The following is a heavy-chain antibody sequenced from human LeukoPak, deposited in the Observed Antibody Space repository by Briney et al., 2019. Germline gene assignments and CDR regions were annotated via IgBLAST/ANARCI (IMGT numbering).Heavy chain of an antibody. CDR3: ARDQDVGRITMIEYAFDI. V-gene: IGHV1-2*06. Sequence: GASVKVSRKASGYTLTGQYMHWVRQAPGQGLEGMGHNHSNCCCKHYAQKFQGRVTMPRDTSLRNPYMELRRLRSDDQAVYYCARDQDVGRITMIEYAFDIWGQGTMVTDSS. J-gene: IGHJ3*02. CDR2: NHSNCCCK. CDR1: GYTLTGQY. D-gene: IGHD3-22*01.